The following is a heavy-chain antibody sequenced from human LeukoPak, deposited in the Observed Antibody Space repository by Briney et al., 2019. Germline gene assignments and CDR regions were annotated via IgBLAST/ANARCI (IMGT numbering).Heavy chain of an antibody. V-gene: IGHV3-64*04. CDR1: GFTFSKYA. Sequence: GGSLRLSCSASGFTFSKYAMHWVRQAPGKGLEYVSAISSGGGSTYSADSVKGRFTISRDNAKNTLYLQMNSLRAEDTAVYYCARARYYYDSSGHDYWGQGTPVTVSS. D-gene: IGHD3-22*01. CDR2: ISSGGGST. CDR3: ARARYYYDSSGHDY. J-gene: IGHJ4*02.